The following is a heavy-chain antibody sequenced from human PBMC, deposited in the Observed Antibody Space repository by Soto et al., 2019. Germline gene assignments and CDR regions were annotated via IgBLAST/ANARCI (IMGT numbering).Heavy chain of an antibody. CDR3: VRIRYQLPSSVLWLDP. CDR2: MNHVGGT. Sequence: QVQLQQWGAGLLKPSETLSLTCAVYGGFLSESYWTWIRQPPGKGLEWIGEMNHVGGTNYNPSLKSRVTMSVDPSQNQFSLRLISVTAADTAMYFCVRIRYQLPSSVLWLDPWGQGTPVTVSS. V-gene: IGHV4-34*01. J-gene: IGHJ5*02. D-gene: IGHD3-16*01. CDR1: GGFLSESY.